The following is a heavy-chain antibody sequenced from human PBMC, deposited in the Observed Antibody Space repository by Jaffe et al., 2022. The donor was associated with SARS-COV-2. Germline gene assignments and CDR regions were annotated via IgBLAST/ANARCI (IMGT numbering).Heavy chain of an antibody. V-gene: IGHV3-23*01. Sequence: EVQLLESGGGLVQPGESLRLSCAASGFPFSSYAMSWVRQAPGKGLEWVSAIGGSGAYTYYADSVRGLFTISRDNSKNTLFLQMNSLRVEDTAVYYCAKGKEVGGTSRYFDPWGRGTLVTVSS. CDR1: GFPFSSYA. CDR3: AKGKEVGGTSRYFDP. D-gene: IGHD1-26*01. CDR2: IGGSGAYT. J-gene: IGHJ2*01.